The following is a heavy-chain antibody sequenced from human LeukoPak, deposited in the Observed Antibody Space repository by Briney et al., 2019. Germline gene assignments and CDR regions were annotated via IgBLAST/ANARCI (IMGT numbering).Heavy chain of an antibody. J-gene: IGHJ6*04. D-gene: IGHD3-10*01. CDR2: IYSGGST. Sequence: PGGSLRLSCAASGFTVSSNYMSWVRQAPGKGLEWVSVIYSGGSTYYADSVKGRFTISRDNSKNMLYLQMNSLRAEDTAVYYCARDRMVRGVIPPYYYYYGMDVWGKGTTVTVSS. V-gene: IGHV3-53*01. CDR1: GFTVSSNY. CDR3: ARDRMVRGVIPPYYYYYGMDV.